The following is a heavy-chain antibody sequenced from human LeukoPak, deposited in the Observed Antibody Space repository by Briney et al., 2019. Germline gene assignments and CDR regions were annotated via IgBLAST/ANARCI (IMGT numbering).Heavy chain of an antibody. Sequence: PGGSLRLSCAASGFTFSSYSMNWVRQAPGKGLEWVSSISSSSSYIYYADSVKGRFTISRDNAKNSVYLQMNSLRAEDTAVYYCATLGSNHGMDVWGNGTTVTVSS. CDR2: ISSSSSYI. D-gene: IGHD7-27*01. CDR1: GFTFSSYS. J-gene: IGHJ6*04. CDR3: ATLGSNHGMDV. V-gene: IGHV3-21*01.